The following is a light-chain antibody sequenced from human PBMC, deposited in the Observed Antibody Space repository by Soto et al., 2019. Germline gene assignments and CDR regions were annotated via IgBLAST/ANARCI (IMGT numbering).Light chain of an antibody. Sequence: DIEMTQSPSTLSASVGDRVTITCRASQNVDHWVAWYQQKPGRAPKFLIFDASILESGVPSRFSGSGSGTEFTLSINNLQPEDFATYYCQRYNSNSRTFGQGTRV. CDR1: QNVDHW. CDR3: QRYNSNSRT. V-gene: IGKV1-5*01. CDR2: DAS. J-gene: IGKJ1*01.